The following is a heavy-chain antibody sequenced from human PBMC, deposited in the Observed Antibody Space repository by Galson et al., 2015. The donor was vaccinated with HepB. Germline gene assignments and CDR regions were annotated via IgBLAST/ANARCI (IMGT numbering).Heavy chain of an antibody. CDR3: ARILLPGPDFDY. J-gene: IGHJ4*02. CDR2: ISAYNGNT. V-gene: IGHV1-18*01. Sequence: SVKVSCKASGYTSTSYGISWVRQAPGQGLEWMGWISAYNGNTNYAQKLQGRVTMTTDTSTSTAYMELRSLSSDDTAVYYCARILLPGPDFDYWGQGTLVTVSS. CDR1: GYTSTSYG. D-gene: IGHD2/OR15-2a*01.